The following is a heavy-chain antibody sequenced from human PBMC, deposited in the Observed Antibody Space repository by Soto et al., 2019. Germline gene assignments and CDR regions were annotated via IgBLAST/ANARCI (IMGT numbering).Heavy chain of an antibody. CDR3: ERGSHSSFDY. J-gene: IGHJ4*02. D-gene: IGHD6-19*01. Sequence: SQTLSLTCVISGDSLSTNGVAWNWIRQSPSRGLEWLGRAYYRSSWYNDYATSVKSRITINLDTSKNQFSLQLDSVTPEDTAVYFWERGSHSSFDYWGQGTVVTVSS. CDR1: GDSLSTNGVA. V-gene: IGHV6-1*01. CDR2: AYYRSSWYN.